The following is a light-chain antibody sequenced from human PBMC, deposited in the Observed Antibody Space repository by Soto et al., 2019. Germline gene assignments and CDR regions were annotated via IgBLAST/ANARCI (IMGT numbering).Light chain of an antibody. V-gene: IGKV3-15*01. CDR2: GAS. J-gene: IGKJ2*01. CDR3: QQYYNWPPYT. CDR1: ETVRTN. Sequence: IVMTQSPATLSVSPGERVTLSCRASETVRTNLAWFQRKPGQTPRLLIFGASTRATGIPTRFTGSGSETEFTLTIGSLQSEDLAVYYCQQYYNWPPYTFAQGTKLEIK.